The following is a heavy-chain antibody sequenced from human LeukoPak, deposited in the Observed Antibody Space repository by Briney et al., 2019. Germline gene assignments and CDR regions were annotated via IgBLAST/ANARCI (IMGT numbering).Heavy chain of an antibody. V-gene: IGHV2-5*01. CDR3: ARFQVTGTYRFDY. J-gene: IGHJ4*02. CDR1: GFSLTTNGVG. Sequence: SGPTLVNPTQTLTLTCSFSGFSLTTNGVGVGWIRQPPVEALEWLAVIYWNDDKHYSPFLKSRLTITKDASKEQVVLTVTNMDPVDTATYYCARFQVTGTYRFDYWGQGTVVSVSS. D-gene: IGHD1-7*01. CDR2: IYWNDDK.